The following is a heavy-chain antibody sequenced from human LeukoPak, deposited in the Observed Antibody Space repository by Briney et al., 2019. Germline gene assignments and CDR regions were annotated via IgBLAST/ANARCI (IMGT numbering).Heavy chain of an antibody. CDR3: ARDYDRRLFDY. J-gene: IGHJ4*02. CDR2: IYYSGST. CDR1: GGSISSGDYY. D-gene: IGHD3-22*01. V-gene: IGHV4-30-4*01. Sequence: SETLSLTCTVSGGSISSGDYYWSWIRQPPGKGLEWIGYIYYSGSTYYNPSLKSRVTISVDTSKNQFSLRLSSVTAADTAVYYCARDYDRRLFDYWGQGTLVTVSS.